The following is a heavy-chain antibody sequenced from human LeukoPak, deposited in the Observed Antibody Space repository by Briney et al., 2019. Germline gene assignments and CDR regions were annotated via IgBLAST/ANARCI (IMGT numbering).Heavy chain of an antibody. CDR3: ARDPYYTNSFDY. V-gene: IGHV1-2*02. Sequence: ASVTVSCKASGYTFTGYYMHWVRQAPGQGLEWMGWINPNGGGTKYAQKFRGRVTVTGDTSINTAYMELSRLKSDDTAVYFCARDPYYTNSFDYWGQGTLVTVSS. J-gene: IGHJ4*02. CDR1: GYTFTGYY. D-gene: IGHD2/OR15-2a*01. CDR2: INPNGGGT.